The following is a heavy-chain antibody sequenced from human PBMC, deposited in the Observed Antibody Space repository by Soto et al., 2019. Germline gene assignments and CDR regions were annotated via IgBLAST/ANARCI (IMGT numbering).Heavy chain of an antibody. Sequence: SEALSLTWSFSGGSISSGGYSLRLVLQPPWKGLEWIGYIYHSGSTYYNPSLKSRVTISVDRSKNQFSLKLSSVTAADTAVYYCARGMTTVTTLDYWGQGTLVTVSS. CDR3: ARGMTTVTTLDY. V-gene: IGHV4-30-2*01. CDR1: GGSISSGGYS. CDR2: IYHSGST. D-gene: IGHD4-4*01. J-gene: IGHJ4*02.